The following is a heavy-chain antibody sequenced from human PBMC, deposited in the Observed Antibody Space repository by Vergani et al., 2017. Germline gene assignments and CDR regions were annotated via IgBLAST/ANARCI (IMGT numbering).Heavy chain of an antibody. J-gene: IGHJ4*02. CDR1: GFTFTNFA. V-gene: IGHV3-23*01. CDR3: AKDNVPGYYDSSGYCDY. CDR2: ISGSGGFT. Sequence: EVQLLESGGNLVQPGGSLRLSCAASGFTFTNFAMTWVRQAPGEGLEWASGISGSGGFTYYADSVKGRFTISRDNSKNTMFLQMNNLRAEDTAVYYCAKDNVPGYYDSSGYCDYWGQGTLVTVSS. D-gene: IGHD3-22*01.